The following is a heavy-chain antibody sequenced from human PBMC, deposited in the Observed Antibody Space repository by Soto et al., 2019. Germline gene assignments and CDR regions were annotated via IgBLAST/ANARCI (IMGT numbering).Heavy chain of an antibody. V-gene: IGHV4-38-2*01. D-gene: IGHD3-22*01. CDR1: GYSISIGYY. CDR2: IYHGGST. Sequence: SETLSLTCAVSGYSISIGYYWGCLRQPPGKGLEWIGGIYHGGSTYYNPSLNSRVTLSIDMTNNHVSLILNSVTAADTAVYYCARVGPWVPYYYDSSPYTFENWFDPWGQGTLVTVSS. CDR3: ARVGPWVPYYYDSSPYTFENWFDP. J-gene: IGHJ5*02.